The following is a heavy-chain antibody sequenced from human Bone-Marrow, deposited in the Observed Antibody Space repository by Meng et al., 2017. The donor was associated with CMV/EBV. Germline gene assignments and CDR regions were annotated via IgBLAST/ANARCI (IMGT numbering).Heavy chain of an antibody. V-gene: IGHV1-69*05. J-gene: IGHJ6*02. CDR2: IIPIFGTA. CDR3: ARKGVVPAANSYYGMVV. CDR1: GGTFSSYA. Sequence: SVKVSCKASGGTFSSYAISWVRQAPGQGLEWMGGIIPIFGTANYAQKFQGRVTITTDESTSTAYMELSSLRSEYTAVYYCARKGVVPAANSYYGMVVWGQGTTVTVAS. D-gene: IGHD2-2*01.